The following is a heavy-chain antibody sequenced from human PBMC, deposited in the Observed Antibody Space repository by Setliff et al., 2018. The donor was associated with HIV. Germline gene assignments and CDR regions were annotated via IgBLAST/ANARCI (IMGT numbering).Heavy chain of an antibody. Sequence: PSQTLSLTCAISGDSVSSKNATWNWIRQSPSRGLEWLGRTYYRSKWLDDYALSVKSRLTISVDTSNNQFSLKLTSVTAADTAVYYCAGHFYYSGSGIWAGLDSWGQGTLVTVSS. CDR3: AGHFYYSGSGIWAGLDS. D-gene: IGHD3-10*01. CDR2: TYYRSKWLD. J-gene: IGHJ4*02. V-gene: IGHV6-1*01. CDR1: GDSVSSKNAT.